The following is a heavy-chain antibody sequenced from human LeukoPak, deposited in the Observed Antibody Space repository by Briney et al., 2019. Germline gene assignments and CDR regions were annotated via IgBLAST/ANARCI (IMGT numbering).Heavy chain of an antibody. V-gene: IGHV1-69*13. CDR3: ARGYCSSTSCHQPYYYYGMDI. D-gene: IGHD2-2*01. Sequence: SVKVSCKASGGTFSSYAISWVRQAPGQGLEWMGGIIPIFGTANYAQKFQGRVTITADESTSTAYMELSSLRSEDTAVYYCARGYCSSTSCHQPYYYYGMDIWGQGTTVTVSS. CDR2: IIPIFGTA. CDR1: GGTFSSYA. J-gene: IGHJ6*02.